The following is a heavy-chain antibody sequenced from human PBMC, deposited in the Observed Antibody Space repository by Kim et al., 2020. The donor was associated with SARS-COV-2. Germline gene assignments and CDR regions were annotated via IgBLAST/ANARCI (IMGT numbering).Heavy chain of an antibody. CDR3: ARDDILTGPDYYYYYGMDV. V-gene: IGHV3-11*06. D-gene: IGHD3-9*01. CDR2: ISSSSSYT. Sequence: GGSLRLSCAASGFTFSDYYMSWIRQAPGKGLEWVSYISSSSSYTNYADSVKGRFTISRDNAKNSLYLQMNSLRAEDTAVYYCARDDILTGPDYYYYYGMDVWGQGTTVTVSS. CDR1: GFTFSDYY. J-gene: IGHJ6*02.